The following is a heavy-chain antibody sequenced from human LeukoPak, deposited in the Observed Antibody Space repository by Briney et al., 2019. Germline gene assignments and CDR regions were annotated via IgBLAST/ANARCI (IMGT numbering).Heavy chain of an antibody. CDR1: GFTFSRFT. CDR3: ARALFVEDYDVDH. CDR2: ITSTSSYI. D-gene: IGHD4-17*01. Sequence: GGSLRLSCAASGFTFSRFTMNWVRQAPGKGLEWASSITSTSSYIYYADSVKGRFTISRDNAKKSLYLQMNSLRAEDTAVYYCARALFVEDYDVDHWGPGTLVTVSS. J-gene: IGHJ4*02. V-gene: IGHV3-21*01.